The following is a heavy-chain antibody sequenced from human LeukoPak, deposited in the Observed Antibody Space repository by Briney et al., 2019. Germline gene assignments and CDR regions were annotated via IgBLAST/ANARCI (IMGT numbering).Heavy chain of an antibody. CDR1: GFTVSSNY. Sequence: GGSLRLSCAVSGFTVSSNYMNWVRQAPGKGLEWVSVIYSGGMAYYADSVKGRFTISRDTSNNTLYLQMVSLRDEDTAVYYCARERRYCSGDNCYSGYDYWGRGTLVTVSS. CDR3: ARERRYCSGDNCYSGYDY. CDR2: IYSGGMA. V-gene: IGHV3-53*01. J-gene: IGHJ4*02. D-gene: IGHD2-15*01.